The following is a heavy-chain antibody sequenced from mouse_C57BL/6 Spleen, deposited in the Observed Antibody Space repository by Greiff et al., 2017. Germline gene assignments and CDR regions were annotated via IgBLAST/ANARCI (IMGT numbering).Heavy chain of an antibody. CDR2: IDPSDSYT. J-gene: IGHJ4*01. Sequence: QVQLKQPGAELVRPGTSVKLSCKASGYTFTSYWMHWVKQRPGQGLEWIGVIDPSDSYTNYNQKFKGKATLTVDTSSSTAYMQLSSLTSEDSAVYYCARKELYGAMDYWGQGTSVTVSS. D-gene: IGHD2-12*01. CDR3: ARKELYGAMDY. V-gene: IGHV1-59*01. CDR1: GYTFTSYW.